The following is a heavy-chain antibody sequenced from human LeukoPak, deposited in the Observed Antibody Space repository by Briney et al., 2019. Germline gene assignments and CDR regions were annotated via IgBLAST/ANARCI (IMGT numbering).Heavy chain of an antibody. CDR2: IYYSGST. CDR3: ARVKKLRYFDWFPDRVY. CDR1: GGSISSGGYS. J-gene: IGHJ4*02. V-gene: IGHV4-31*03. D-gene: IGHD3-9*01. Sequence: TLSLTCTVSGGSISSGGYSWSWIRQHPGKGLEWIGYIYYSGSTYYNPSLKSRVTISVDTSKNQFSLKLSSVTAADTAVYYCARVKKLRYFDWFPDRVYWGQGTLVTVSS.